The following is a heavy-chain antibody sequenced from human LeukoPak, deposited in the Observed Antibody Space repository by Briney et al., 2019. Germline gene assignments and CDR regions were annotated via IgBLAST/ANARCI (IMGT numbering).Heavy chain of an antibody. D-gene: IGHD4-11*01. CDR2: IIPIFGTA. V-gene: IGHV1-69*13. J-gene: IGHJ6*03. CDR1: GYTFSSYA. CDR3: ASPPAGEYSNYDPGYYYYMDV. Sequence: GASVKVSCKASGYTFSSYAISWVRQAPGQGLEWMGGIIPIFGTANYAQRFQGRVTITADESTSTAYMELSSLRSEDTAVYYCASPPAGEYSNYDPGYYYYMDVWGKGTTVTVSS.